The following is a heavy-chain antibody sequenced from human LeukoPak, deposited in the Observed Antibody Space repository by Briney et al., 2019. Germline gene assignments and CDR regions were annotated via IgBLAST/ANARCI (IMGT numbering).Heavy chain of an antibody. CDR1: GYSSTGYQ. V-gene: IGHV1-2*02. D-gene: IGHD2-8*01. CDR2: INPNNGDT. Sequence: ASVKVSCKASGYSSTGYQMHWVRQAPGQGLEWMGWINPNNGDTNYAQKFQGRVAMTRDTSISTAYMELSSLRSDDTAVYYCASCTNGVCYYFDYWGQGTLVAVSS. J-gene: IGHJ4*02. CDR3: ASCTNGVCYYFDY.